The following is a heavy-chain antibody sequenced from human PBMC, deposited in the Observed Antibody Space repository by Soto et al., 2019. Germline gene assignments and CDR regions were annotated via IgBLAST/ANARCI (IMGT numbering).Heavy chain of an antibody. Sequence: GSLRLSCAASGFTFSSYSMNWVRQAPGKGLEWVSSISSSSSYIYYADSVKGRFTISRDNAKNSLYLQMNSLRAEDTAVYYCARDARIAARKNWFDPWGQGTLVTVSS. CDR3: ARDARIAARKNWFDP. J-gene: IGHJ5*02. D-gene: IGHD6-6*01. V-gene: IGHV3-21*01. CDR2: ISSSSSYI. CDR1: GFTFSSYS.